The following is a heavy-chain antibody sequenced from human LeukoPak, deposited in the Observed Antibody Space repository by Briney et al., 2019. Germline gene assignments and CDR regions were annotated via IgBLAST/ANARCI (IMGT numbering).Heavy chain of an antibody. V-gene: IGHV4-30-2*01. CDR2: IYHSGST. CDR3: ARGNTDLLSGWFDP. CDR1: GGSISSGGYS. D-gene: IGHD5-18*01. Sequence: SQTLSLTCAVSGGSISSGGYSWSWIRQPPGKGLEWIGYIYHSGSTYYNPSLKSRVTISVDRSKNQFSLKLSSVTAADTAVYYCARGNTDLLSGWFDPWGQGTLVTVSS. J-gene: IGHJ5*02.